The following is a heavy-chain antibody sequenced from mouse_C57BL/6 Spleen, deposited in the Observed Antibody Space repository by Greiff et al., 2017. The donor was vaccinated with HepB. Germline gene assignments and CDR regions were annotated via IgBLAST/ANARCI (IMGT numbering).Heavy chain of an antibody. CDR1: GFTFSSYA. CDR2: ISSGGDYI. V-gene: IGHV5-9-1*02. J-gene: IGHJ4*01. Sequence: EVQVVESGEGLVKPGGSLKLSCAASGFTFSSYAMSWVRQTPEKRLEWVAYISSGGDYIYYADTVKGRFTISRDNARNTLYLQMSSLKSEDTAMYYCTREEFYYAMDYWGQGTSVTVSS. CDR3: TREEFYYAMDY.